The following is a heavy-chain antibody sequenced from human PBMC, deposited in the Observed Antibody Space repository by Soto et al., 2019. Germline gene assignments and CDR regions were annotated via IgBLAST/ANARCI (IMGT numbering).Heavy chain of an antibody. CDR2: INAGNGNT. CDR1: GYTFTSYA. CDR3: ARAWVGLTAPDY. D-gene: IGHD2-21*02. J-gene: IGHJ4*02. V-gene: IGHV1-3*05. Sequence: QVQLVQSGAEEKKPGASVKVSCKASGYTFTSYAMHWVRQAPGQRLEWMGWINAGNGNTKYSQKFQGRVTITRDTSASTAYMELRSLRSEDTAVYYCARAWVGLTAPDYWGQGTLVTVSS.